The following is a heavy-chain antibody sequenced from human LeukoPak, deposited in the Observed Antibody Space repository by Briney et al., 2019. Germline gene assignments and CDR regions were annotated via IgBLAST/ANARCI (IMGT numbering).Heavy chain of an antibody. J-gene: IGHJ2*01. Sequence: SETMSLTCAVYGGSFSGYYWSWIRQPPGKGLEWIGEINHSGSTNYNPSLKSRVTISVDTSKNQFSLKLSSVTAADTAVYYCARGPYSSSRKRYFDLWGRGTLVTVSS. CDR2: INHSGST. CDR3: ARGPYSSSRKRYFDL. D-gene: IGHD6-13*01. CDR1: GGSFSGYY. V-gene: IGHV4-34*01.